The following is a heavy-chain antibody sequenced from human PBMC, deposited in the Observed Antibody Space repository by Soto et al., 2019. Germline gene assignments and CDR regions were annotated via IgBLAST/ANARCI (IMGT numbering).Heavy chain of an antibody. V-gene: IGHV1-69*02. CDR1: GGTFSSYT. CDR3: ARGGDIVVVVAATSAFDI. D-gene: IGHD2-15*01. CDR2: IIPILGIA. Sequence: SVKVSCKASGGTFSSYTISWVRQAPGQGLEWMGRIIPILGIANYAQKFQGRVTITADKSTSTAYMELSSLRSEDTAVYYCARGGDIVVVVAATSAFDIWGQGTMVTVSS. J-gene: IGHJ3*02.